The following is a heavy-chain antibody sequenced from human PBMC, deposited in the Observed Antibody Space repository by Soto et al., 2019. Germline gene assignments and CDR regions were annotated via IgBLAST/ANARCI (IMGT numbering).Heavy chain of an antibody. J-gene: IGHJ5*02. CDR2: INHSGST. D-gene: IGHD6-6*01. CDR1: GGSFSGYH. V-gene: IGHV4-34*01. Sequence: PSETLSLTCAVYGGSFSGYHWSWIRQPPGKGLEWIGEINHSGSTNYNPSLKSRVTISVDTSKNQFSLKLSSVTAADTAVYYCARARVAYSSSPLNWFDPWGQGTLVTVSS. CDR3: ARARVAYSSSPLNWFDP.